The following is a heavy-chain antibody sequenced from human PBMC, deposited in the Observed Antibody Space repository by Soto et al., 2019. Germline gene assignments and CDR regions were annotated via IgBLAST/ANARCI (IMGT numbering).Heavy chain of an antibody. V-gene: IGHV4-61*01. CDR3: ARGGSAWATTYYFDY. Sequence: SETLSLTCTVSGGSISSGNYHWGWIRQPPGKGLEGIGNIYYSGSTNYNPSLKSRVTMSEDTSKNQFSLKLNSVTAADTAVYYCARGGSAWATTYYFDYWGQGNLVTVSS. CDR1: GGSISSGNYH. J-gene: IGHJ4*02. D-gene: IGHD1-1*01. CDR2: IYYSGST.